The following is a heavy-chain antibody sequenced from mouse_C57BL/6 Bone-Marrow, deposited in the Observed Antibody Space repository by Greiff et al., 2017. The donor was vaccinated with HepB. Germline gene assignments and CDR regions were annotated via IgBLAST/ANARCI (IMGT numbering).Heavy chain of an antibody. D-gene: IGHD2-12*01. J-gene: IGHJ4*01. V-gene: IGHV5-9*01. CDR3: ARRGLRGGGMDY. CDR2: ISGGGGNT. Sequence: EVKLVESGGGLVKPGGSLKLSCAASGFTFSSYTMSWVRQTPEKRLEWVATISGGGGNTYYPDSVKGRFTISRDNAKNTLYLQMSSLRSEDTALYYCARRGLRGGGMDYWGQGTSVTVSS. CDR1: GFTFSSYT.